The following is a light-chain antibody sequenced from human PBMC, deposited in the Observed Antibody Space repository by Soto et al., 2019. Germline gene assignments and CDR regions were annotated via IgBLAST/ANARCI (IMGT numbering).Light chain of an antibody. CDR3: SSYTSSSTL. CDR1: SSDVGGYNY. CDR2: DVS. J-gene: IGLJ1*01. V-gene: IGLV2-14*01. Sequence: QSVLTQPASVSGSPGQSITISCTGTSSDVGGYNYVSWYQQLPGKAPKLMIYDVSNRPSGVSNRFSGSKSGNTASLTISGLQAEDEADYYCSSYTSSSTLFGTGTKVT.